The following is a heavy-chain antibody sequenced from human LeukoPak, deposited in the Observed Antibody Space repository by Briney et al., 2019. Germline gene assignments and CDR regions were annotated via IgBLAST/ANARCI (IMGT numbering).Heavy chain of an antibody. CDR1: GYNFATYW. V-gene: IGHV5-51*01. CDR3: AKFHATWYGDT. Sequence: GSLKIFCQGSGYNFATYWIAWVRQMPGKGLEWMGIIYPGNSHTRYSPSFQGQVTISADTSISTAYLHWSSLQSSDTAMYYCAKFHATWYGDTWGQGTLVTVSS. J-gene: IGHJ4*02. D-gene: IGHD6-13*01. CDR2: IYPGNSHT.